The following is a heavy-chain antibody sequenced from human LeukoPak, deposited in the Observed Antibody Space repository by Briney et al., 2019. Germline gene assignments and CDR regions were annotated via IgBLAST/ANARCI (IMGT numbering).Heavy chain of an antibody. CDR3: ARDDSSGWWGADAFDI. Sequence: GGSLRLSCAASGFTFSSYWMHWVRQASGKGLVWVSRINSDGSSTSYADSVKGRFTISRDNAKNTLYLQMNSLRAEDTAVYYCARDDSSGWWGADAFDIWGQGTMVTVSS. D-gene: IGHD6-19*01. V-gene: IGHV3-74*01. CDR2: INSDGSST. CDR1: GFTFSSYW. J-gene: IGHJ3*02.